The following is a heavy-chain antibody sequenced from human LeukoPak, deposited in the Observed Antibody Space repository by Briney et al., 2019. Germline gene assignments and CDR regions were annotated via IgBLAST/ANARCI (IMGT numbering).Heavy chain of an antibody. CDR3: ARDPRNYYGSGSYSGAFDI. Sequence: ASVKVSCKASGYTFTCYAMHWVRQAPGQRLGWMGWINAGNGNTKYSQKFQGRVTITRDTSASTAYMELSSLRSEDTAVYYCARDPRNYYGSGSYSGAFDIWGQGTMVTVSS. J-gene: IGHJ3*02. V-gene: IGHV1-3*01. CDR2: INAGNGNT. CDR1: GYTFTCYA. D-gene: IGHD3-10*01.